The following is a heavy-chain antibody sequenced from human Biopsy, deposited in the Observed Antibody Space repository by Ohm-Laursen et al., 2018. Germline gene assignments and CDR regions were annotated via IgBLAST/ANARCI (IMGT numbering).Heavy chain of an antibody. CDR1: GDSIARYY. D-gene: IGHD5-12*01. CDR3: ARVDRYSFDHYIMDA. CDR2: IYYSGKP. J-gene: IGHJ6*02. Sequence: SETLSLTCTVSGDSIARYYWTWIPQSPGQGWEGIAYIYYSGKPNDNPTLKGRVVISVDRSRNQFFLKLTSATAAETAIYYCARVDRYSFDHYIMDAWGRGTTVTVSS. V-gene: IGHV4-59*13.